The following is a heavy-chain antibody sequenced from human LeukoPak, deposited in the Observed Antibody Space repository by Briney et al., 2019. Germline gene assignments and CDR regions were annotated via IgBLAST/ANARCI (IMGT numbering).Heavy chain of an antibody. D-gene: IGHD5-24*01. J-gene: IGHJ4*02. CDR2: TRNKANSYTT. CDR3: ARVQARWLQPIDY. Sequence: PGGSLRLSCAASGFTFSDHYMDWVRQAPGKGLEWVGRTRNKANSYTTEYAASVKGRFTISRDDSKNSLYLQMNSLKTEDTAVYHCARVQARWLQPIDYWGQGTLVTVSS. CDR1: GFTFSDHY. V-gene: IGHV3-72*01.